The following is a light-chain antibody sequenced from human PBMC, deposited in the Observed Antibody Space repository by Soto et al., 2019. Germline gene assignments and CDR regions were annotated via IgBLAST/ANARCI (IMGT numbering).Light chain of an antibody. CDR1: QDISNY. V-gene: IGKV1-33*01. J-gene: IGKJ2*01. Sequence: DNQMTQSPSSLSASVGDRVTITCQASQDISNYLNWYQQKPGKAPKLLIYDGSNLETGVPSRFSGSGSGTDFSFTISSLQPEGIVTYYCQVYDKVPYTLGQGIKLEVK. CDR2: DGS. CDR3: QVYDKVPYT.